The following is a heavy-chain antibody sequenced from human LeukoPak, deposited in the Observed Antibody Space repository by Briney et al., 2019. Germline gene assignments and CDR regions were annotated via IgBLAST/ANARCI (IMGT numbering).Heavy chain of an antibody. CDR1: GFTVSGNY. Sequence: GGSLRLSCAASGFTVSGNYMTWIRQAPGKGLEWVAFIGYDGSNIYYADSVKGRFTISRDNPKNTLYVQMNSLRAEDTAVYYCAKGQWSDYWGQGTLVTVSS. D-gene: IGHD2-8*01. CDR3: AKGQWSDY. V-gene: IGHV3-30*02. CDR2: IGYDGSNI. J-gene: IGHJ4*02.